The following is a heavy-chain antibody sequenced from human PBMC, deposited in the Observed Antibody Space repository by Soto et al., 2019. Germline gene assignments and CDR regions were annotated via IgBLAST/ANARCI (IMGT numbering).Heavy chain of an antibody. CDR2: IYYSGST. J-gene: IGHJ3*02. D-gene: IGHD3-16*01. CDR3: ARVSSRMINAFDI. V-gene: IGHV4-30-4*01. Sequence: SETLSLTCTVSGGSISSGDYYWSWIRQPPGKGLERIGYIYYSGSTYYNPSLKSRVTISVDTSKNQFSLKLSSVTAADTAVYYCARVSSRMINAFDIWGQGTMVTVSS. CDR1: GGSISSGDYY.